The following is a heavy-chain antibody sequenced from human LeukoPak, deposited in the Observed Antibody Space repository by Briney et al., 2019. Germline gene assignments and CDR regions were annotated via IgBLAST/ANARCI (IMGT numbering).Heavy chain of an antibody. D-gene: IGHD5-24*01. Sequence: GGSLRLSCAASGFTFSDYYMSWIRQAPGKGLEWVSYISSSGSTIYYADSVKGRFTISRDNAKNSLYLQMNSLRAEDTAVYYCARPREEMATIPPFDYWGQGTLVTVSS. CDR1: GFTFSDYY. V-gene: IGHV3-11*01. CDR2: ISSSGSTI. CDR3: ARPREEMATIPPFDY. J-gene: IGHJ4*02.